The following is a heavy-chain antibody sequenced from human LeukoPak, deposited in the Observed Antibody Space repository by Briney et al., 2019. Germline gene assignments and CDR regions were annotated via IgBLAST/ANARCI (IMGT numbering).Heavy chain of an antibody. CDR1: GGSISSYY. J-gene: IGHJ5*02. D-gene: IGHD6-6*01. Sequence: SETLSLTCTVSGGSISSYYWSWIRQPPGKGLEWIGYIYYSGSTNYNPSLKSRVTISVDTSKNQFSLKLSSVTAADTAVYYCARHTAARPLYSPWGQGTLVTVSS. CDR2: IYYSGST. CDR3: ARHTAARPLYSP. V-gene: IGHV4-59*01.